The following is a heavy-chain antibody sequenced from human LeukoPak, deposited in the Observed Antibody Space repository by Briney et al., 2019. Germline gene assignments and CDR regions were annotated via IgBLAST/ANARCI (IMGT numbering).Heavy chain of an antibody. D-gene: IGHD2-15*01. Sequence: GGSLRLSCAASGSTFSSYAMHWVRQAPGKGLEWVAVISYDGSNKYYADSVKGRFTISRDNSKNTLYLQMNSLRAEDTAVYYCARDLDIVVVVAATRVGTIDYWGQGTLVTVSS. V-gene: IGHV3-30-3*01. CDR1: GSTFSSYA. CDR3: ARDLDIVVVVAATRVGTIDY. J-gene: IGHJ4*02. CDR2: ISYDGSNK.